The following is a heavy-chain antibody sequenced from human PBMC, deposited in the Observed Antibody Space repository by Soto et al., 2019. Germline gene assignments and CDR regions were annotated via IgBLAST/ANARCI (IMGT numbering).Heavy chain of an antibody. CDR1: GYTFTSHG. V-gene: IGHV1-18*01. CDR3: ARMVRGSTVGYYYYMDV. D-gene: IGHD3-10*01. J-gene: IGHJ6*03. CDR2: ISPYNGDT. Sequence: QVQLVQSGAEVKKPGASVKVSCKTSGYTFTSHGISWVRQAPGQGLEWMGWISPYNGDTNYAQKHQGRVSVTTDSSTRTAYMELRSLRSEDTAVYYCARMVRGSTVGYYYYMDVWGKGTTVTVSS.